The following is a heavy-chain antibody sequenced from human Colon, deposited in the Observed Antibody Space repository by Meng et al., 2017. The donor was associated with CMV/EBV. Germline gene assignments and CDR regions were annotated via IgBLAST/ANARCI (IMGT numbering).Heavy chain of an antibody. J-gene: IGHJ4*02. CDR1: GFTVSSNY. CDR3: AKDRAYCGSFSCSPNYFDG. Sequence: GGSLRLSCAASGFTVSSNYMSWVRQAPGKGLEWVSGINGVGDTTYYADSVKGWFAISRDNSKNTLYLRMIDLRAEDTAMYYCAKDRAYCGSFSCSPNYFDGWGQGNLVTVSS. V-gene: IGHV3-23*01. D-gene: IGHD2-21*01. CDR2: INGVGDTT.